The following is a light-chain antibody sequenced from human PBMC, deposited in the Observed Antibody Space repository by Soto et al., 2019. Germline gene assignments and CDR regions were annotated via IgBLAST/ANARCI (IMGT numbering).Light chain of an antibody. CDR1: NSDVGGYNF. CDR2: DVS. CDR3: TSYTTSITYV. Sequence: QSVLTQPASVSGSPGQSITISCTGTNSDVGGYNFVSWYQHHPGKAPKLIIYDVSNRPSGVSNRFSGSKSGNTASLTISGLQAEDEADYYCTSYTTSITYVFGTGTKVTVL. J-gene: IGLJ1*01. V-gene: IGLV2-14*03.